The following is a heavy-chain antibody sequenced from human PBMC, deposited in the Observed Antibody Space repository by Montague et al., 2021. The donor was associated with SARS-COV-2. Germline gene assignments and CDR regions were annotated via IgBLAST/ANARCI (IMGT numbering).Heavy chain of an antibody. CDR1: GFTFSGYD. J-gene: IGHJ6*03. Sequence: SLRLSCAASGFTFSGYDMNWVRQAPGKGLEWVSYISSSGSTIYYAYSVKGRFTISRDNAKNSLYLQMNSLRAEDTAVYYCAREKARITIFGAPRGYMDVGGTATAINVSS. D-gene: IGHD3-3*01. CDR3: AREKARITIFGAPRGYMDV. V-gene: IGHV3-48*03. CDR2: ISSSGSTI.